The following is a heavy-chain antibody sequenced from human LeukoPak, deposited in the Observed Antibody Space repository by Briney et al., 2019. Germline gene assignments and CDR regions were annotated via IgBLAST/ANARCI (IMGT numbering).Heavy chain of an antibody. Sequence: GGSLRLSCAASGFTFNTYTMNWVRQAPGKGLEWVSYISGSSGIIDYADSVRGRFTISRDSSKNTLFLHMNTLRADDTAIYYCARRGDGGRSFDYWGQGTLVTVSS. CDR3: ARRGDGGRSFDY. V-gene: IGHV3-48*01. D-gene: IGHD4-23*01. CDR2: ISGSSGII. CDR1: GFTFNTYT. J-gene: IGHJ4*02.